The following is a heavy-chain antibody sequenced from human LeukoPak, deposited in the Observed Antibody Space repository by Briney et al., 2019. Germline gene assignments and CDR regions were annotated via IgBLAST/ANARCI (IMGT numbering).Heavy chain of an antibody. J-gene: IGHJ4*02. CDR2: IYYSGST. Sequence: SETLSLTCTVSGGSISSYYWSWIRQPPGKGLEWIGYIYYSGSTNYNPSLKSRVTISVDTSKNQFSLKLSSVTAADTAVYYCARVTSRLGVCDYWGQGSLVTVSS. CDR1: GGSISSYY. D-gene: IGHD2-8*01. CDR3: ARVTSRLGVCDY. V-gene: IGHV4-59*01.